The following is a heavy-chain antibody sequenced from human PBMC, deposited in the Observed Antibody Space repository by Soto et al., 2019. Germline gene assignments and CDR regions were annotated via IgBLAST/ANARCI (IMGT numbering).Heavy chain of an antibody. Sequence: QLHLVQSGAVVKKPGASVTVSCSASGYPVTAYYMHWVRQAPGRGLEGMGGINPATGAAKYTQTFQGRVTMTRETSTSTVFMELSGLTSEDTAVFYCARGGGVGVAGSAAFDMWGQGTLVTVSS. V-gene: IGHV1-2*02. CDR3: ARGGGVGVAGSAAFDM. CDR2: INPATGAA. CDR1: GYPVTAYY. J-gene: IGHJ3*02. D-gene: IGHD3-3*01.